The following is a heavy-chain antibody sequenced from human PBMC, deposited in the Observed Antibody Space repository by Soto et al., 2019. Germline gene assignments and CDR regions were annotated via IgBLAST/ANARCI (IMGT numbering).Heavy chain of an antibody. J-gene: IGHJ5*02. V-gene: IGHV3-30-3*01. Sequence: GGSLRLSCAVFGFTFSDYPMYWVRQAPGKGLGWVAIVSPDGSNKWYADFVKGRFTISRDNAKNRLYLQMNSLRAEDTAVYYCVRCLGTGDGSILGYNWLDPWGQGTQVTVSS. CDR2: VSPDGSNK. CDR3: VRCLGTGDGSILGYNWLDP. CDR1: GFTFSDYP. D-gene: IGHD1-1*01.